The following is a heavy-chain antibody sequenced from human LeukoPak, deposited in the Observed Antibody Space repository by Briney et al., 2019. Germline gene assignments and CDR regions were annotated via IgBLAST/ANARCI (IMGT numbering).Heavy chain of an antibody. V-gene: IGHV3-48*03. CDR1: GFTFSSYE. Sequence: GGSLTLSCAASGFTFSSYEMNWFRQAPGKGRVGVSYISSSGSTIYYADSVKGRFTISRDNAKNSLYLQMNSLRAEDTAVYYCARGADGYSYGFWGQGTLVTVSS. J-gene: IGHJ4*02. CDR2: ISSSGSTI. D-gene: IGHD5-18*01. CDR3: ARGADGYSYGF.